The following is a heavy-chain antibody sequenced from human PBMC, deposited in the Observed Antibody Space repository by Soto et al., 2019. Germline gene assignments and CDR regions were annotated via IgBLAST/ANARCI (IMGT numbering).Heavy chain of an antibody. V-gene: IGHV3-30*18. J-gene: IGHJ6*02. Sequence: PGGSLRRSCAASGFTFSSYGIHWVRQAPGKGLEWVAVISYDGSNKYYADSVKGRFTISRDNSKNTLYLQMNSLRAEDTAVYYCANLDYYDSSGYYPGYYYYGMDVWGQGTTVTV. CDR3: ANLDYYDSSGYYPGYYYYGMDV. CDR2: ISYDGSNK. D-gene: IGHD3-22*01. CDR1: GFTFSSYG.